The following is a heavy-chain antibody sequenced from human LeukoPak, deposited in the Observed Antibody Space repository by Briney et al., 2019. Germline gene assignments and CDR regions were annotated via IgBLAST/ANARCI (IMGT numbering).Heavy chain of an antibody. J-gene: IGHJ3*01. V-gene: IGHV4-39*06. D-gene: IGHD1-26*01. CDR3: ARRGGSPLGAFDF. CDR2: IYYSGST. CDR1: GGSISSSSYY. Sequence: KSSETLSLTCTVSGGSISSSSYYWGWIRQPPGKGLEWIGSIYYSGSTYYNQSLKSRVTISRDTSKSQFALKLSSVTAADTAVYYCARRGGSPLGAFDFWGQGTMVTVSS.